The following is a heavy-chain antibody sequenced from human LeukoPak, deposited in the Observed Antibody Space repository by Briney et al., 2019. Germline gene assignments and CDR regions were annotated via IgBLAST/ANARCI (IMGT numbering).Heavy chain of an antibody. D-gene: IGHD3-22*01. Sequence: GGSLRLSCAAPGFTFSSYWMTWVRQAPGKGLEWVANIKQDGSEKYYVDSVKGRFTISRDNAKNSLYLQMNSLSAEDTAVYYCARGGYYDSSGSDYWGQGTLVTVSS. V-gene: IGHV3-7*01. CDR3: ARGGYYDSSGSDY. CDR2: IKQDGSEK. J-gene: IGHJ4*02. CDR1: GFTFSSYW.